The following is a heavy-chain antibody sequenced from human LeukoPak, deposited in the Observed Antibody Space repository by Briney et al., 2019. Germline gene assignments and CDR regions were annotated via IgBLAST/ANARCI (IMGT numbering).Heavy chain of an antibody. CDR2: ISYDGSNK. V-gene: IGHV3-30*04. CDR1: GFTFSSYA. CDR3: ARASYSGSYRIDY. D-gene: IGHD1-26*01. J-gene: IGHJ4*02. Sequence: PGGSLRLSCAASGFTFSSYAMHWVRQAPGKGLEWVAVISYDGSNKYYADSVKGRLTISRDNSKNTLYLQMNSLRAEDTAVYYCARASYSGSYRIDYWGQGTLVTVSS.